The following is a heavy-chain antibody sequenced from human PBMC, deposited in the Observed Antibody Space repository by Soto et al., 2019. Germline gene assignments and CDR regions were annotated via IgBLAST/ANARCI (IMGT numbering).Heavy chain of an antibody. Sequence: PSETLSLTCTVSGGSISSGGYYWSWIRQHPGKGLEWIGYIYYSGSTYYNPSLKSRVTISVDTSKNQFSLKLSPVTAADTAVYYCAGTYDFWTASFAPSQDYWGQGTLVTVSS. CDR1: GGSISSGGYY. J-gene: IGHJ4*02. CDR3: AGTYDFWTASFAPSQDY. D-gene: IGHD3-3*01. V-gene: IGHV4-31*03. CDR2: IYYSGST.